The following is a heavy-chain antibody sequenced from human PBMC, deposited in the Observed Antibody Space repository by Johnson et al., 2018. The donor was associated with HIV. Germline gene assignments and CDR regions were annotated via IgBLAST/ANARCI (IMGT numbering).Heavy chain of an antibody. CDR2: ISGNCATI. V-gene: IGHV3-9*01. CDR3: VKDRLLGEYPSYAFAV. Sequence: QLVESGGDLVQPGRSLRLSCAASGFRFDEYAMHWVRQAPGKGLEWVSGISGNCATIGYADYLEGRLTISRDNAKNSLYLQMNSLRAEDTALYYCVKDRLLGEYPSYAFAVWGQVTMVTVSS. CDR1: GFRFDEYA. J-gene: IGHJ3*01. D-gene: IGHD3-16*01.